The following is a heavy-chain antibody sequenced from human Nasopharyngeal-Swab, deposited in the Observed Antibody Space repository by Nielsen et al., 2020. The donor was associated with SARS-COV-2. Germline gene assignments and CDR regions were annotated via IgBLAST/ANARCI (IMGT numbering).Heavy chain of an antibody. CDR1: GYTFTSYA. V-gene: IGHV7-4-1*02. CDR3: ASLQLQWELNPYYAFDI. D-gene: IGHD1-26*01. Sequence: SVKVSCKASGYTFTSYAMNWVRQAPGQGLEWMGWINTNTGNPTYAQGFTGRFVFSLDTSVSTAYLQISSLKAEDTAVYYCASLQLQWELNPYYAFDIWGQGTMVTVSS. J-gene: IGHJ3*02. CDR2: INTNTGNP.